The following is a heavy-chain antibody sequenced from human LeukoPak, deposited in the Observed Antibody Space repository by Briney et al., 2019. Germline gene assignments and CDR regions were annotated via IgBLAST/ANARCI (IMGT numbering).Heavy chain of an antibody. CDR1: GYTLTELS. Sequence: ASVKVSCKVSGYTLTELSMHWVRQAPGKGLEWMGGFDPEDGETIYAQKFQGRVTMTEDTSTDTAYMELSSLRSEDTAVYYCATVLDYGGNLDYFHFDYWGQGTLVTVSS. CDR2: FDPEDGET. D-gene: IGHD4-23*01. CDR3: ATVLDYGGNLDYFHFDY. V-gene: IGHV1-24*01. J-gene: IGHJ4*02.